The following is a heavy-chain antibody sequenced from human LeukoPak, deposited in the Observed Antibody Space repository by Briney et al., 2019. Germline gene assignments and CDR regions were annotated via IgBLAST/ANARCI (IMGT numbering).Heavy chain of an antibody. J-gene: IGHJ4*02. CDR2: INPNSGGT. D-gene: IGHD3-9*01. Sequence: ASVKVSCKASGYTFTGYHMHWVRQAPGQGLAWMGWINPNSGGTNYAQKFQGRVTMTRDTSISTAYMELSRLRSDDTAVYYCARGYLWYYDILTGYNDYWGQGTLVTVSS. CDR1: GYTFTGYH. CDR3: ARGYLWYYDILTGYNDY. V-gene: IGHV1-2*02.